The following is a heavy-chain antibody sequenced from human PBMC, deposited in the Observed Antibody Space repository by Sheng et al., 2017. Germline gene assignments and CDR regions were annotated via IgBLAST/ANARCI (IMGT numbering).Heavy chain of an antibody. CDR1: GGSFSGYY. Sequence: QVQLQQWGAGLLKPSETLSLTCAVYGGSFSGYYWSWIRQPPGKGLEWIGEINHSGSTNYNPSLKSRVTISVDTSKKQFSLKLSSVTAADTAVYYCARGLRLGIAARPRFDYWGQGTLVTVSS. V-gene: IGHV4-34*01. J-gene: IGHJ4*02. CDR2: INHSGST. CDR3: ARGLRLGIAARPRFDY. D-gene: IGHD6-6*01.